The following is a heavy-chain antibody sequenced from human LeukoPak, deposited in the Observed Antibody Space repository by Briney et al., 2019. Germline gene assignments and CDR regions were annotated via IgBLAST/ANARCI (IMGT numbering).Heavy chain of an antibody. V-gene: IGHV4-34*01. Sequence: SETLSLTCAVYGGSFSGYYWSWIRQPPGKGLEWIGEINHSGSTNYNPSLKSRVTISVDTSKNQFSLKLSSVTAADTAVHYCARGDYGDYFDWGQGTLVTVSS. CDR2: INHSGST. CDR1: GGSFSGYY. D-gene: IGHD4-17*01. CDR3: ARGDYGDYFD. J-gene: IGHJ4*02.